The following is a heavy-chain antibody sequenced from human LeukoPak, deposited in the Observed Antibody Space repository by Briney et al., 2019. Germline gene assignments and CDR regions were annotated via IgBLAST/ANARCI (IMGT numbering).Heavy chain of an antibody. CDR1: GFTFSSYA. Sequence: PGGSLRLSCAASGFTFSSYAMSWVRQAPGKGLEWVSAISGSGGSTYYADSVKGRFTISRDNSKNTLYLQMNSPRAEDTAVYYCAKEGHSSSWYLVTSEYFQHWGQGTLVTVSS. V-gene: IGHV3-23*01. CDR2: ISGSGGST. CDR3: AKEGHSSSWYLVTSEYFQH. J-gene: IGHJ1*01. D-gene: IGHD6-13*01.